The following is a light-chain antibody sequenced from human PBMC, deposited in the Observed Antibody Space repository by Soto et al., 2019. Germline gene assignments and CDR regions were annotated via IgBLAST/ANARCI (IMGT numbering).Light chain of an antibody. CDR2: GLS. CDR3: QQYYDWPT. J-gene: IGKJ1*01. V-gene: IGKV3-15*01. CDR1: QRITT. Sequence: EIVMTQSPATLSLSPGERATLSCRASQRITTVAWYQQKPGQAPRLLIDGLSISAPALPARFSVSGSGTVFTLTISSLQSEDFAVSFCQQYYDWPTFGQGTRVEVK.